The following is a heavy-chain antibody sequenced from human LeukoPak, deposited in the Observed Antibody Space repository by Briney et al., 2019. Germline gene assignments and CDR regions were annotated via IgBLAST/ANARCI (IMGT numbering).Heavy chain of an antibody. CDR2: IYYSGST. Sequence: PSETLSLTCTVSGGSISSSSYYWGWIRQPPGKGLEWIGSIYYSGSTYYNPSLKSPVTISVDTSKNQFFLKLSSVTAADTAVYYCASPNYYDSSGYYPIDYWGQGTLVTVSS. CDR1: GGSISSSSYY. J-gene: IGHJ4*02. D-gene: IGHD3-22*01. V-gene: IGHV4-39*01. CDR3: ASPNYYDSSGYYPIDY.